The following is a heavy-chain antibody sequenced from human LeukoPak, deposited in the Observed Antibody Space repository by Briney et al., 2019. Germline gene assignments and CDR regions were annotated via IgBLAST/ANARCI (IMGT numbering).Heavy chain of an antibody. CDR1: GYTFTGYY. Sequence: VASVKVSCKASGYTFTGYYMHWVRQAPGQGLEWMGWINPNSGGTNYAQKFQGRVTMTRDTSISTAYMELSRLRSDDTAVYYCARSYYYDSSGYYYGAPAGYWGQGTLVTVSS. D-gene: IGHD3-22*01. J-gene: IGHJ4*02. CDR3: ARSYYYDSSGYYYGAPAGY. CDR2: INPNSGGT. V-gene: IGHV1-2*02.